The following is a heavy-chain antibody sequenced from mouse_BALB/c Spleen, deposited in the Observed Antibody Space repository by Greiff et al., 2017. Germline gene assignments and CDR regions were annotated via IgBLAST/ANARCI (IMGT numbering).Heavy chain of an antibody. V-gene: IGHV3-2*02. CDR1: GYSITSDYA. Sequence: EVKLMESGPGLVKPSQSLSLTCTVTGYSITSDYAWNWIRQFPGNTLEWMGYISYSGSTSYNPSLKSRISITRDTSKNQFFLQLNSVTTEDTATYYCARGYYLFFYAMDYWGQGTSVTVSS. D-gene: IGHD2-3*01. CDR2: ISYSGST. J-gene: IGHJ4*01. CDR3: ARGYYLFFYAMDY.